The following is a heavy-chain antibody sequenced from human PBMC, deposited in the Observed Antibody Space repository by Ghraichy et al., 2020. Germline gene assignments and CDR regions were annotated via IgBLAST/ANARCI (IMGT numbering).Heavy chain of an antibody. V-gene: IGHV3-33*01. Sequence: GESLNISCAASGFTFSSYGMHWVRQAPGKGLEWVAVIWYDGSNKYYADSVKGRFTISRDNSKNTLYLQMNSLRAEDTAVYYCAREDYGSPDYWGQGTLVTVSS. CDR3: AREDYGSPDY. D-gene: IGHD4-17*01. J-gene: IGHJ4*02. CDR1: GFTFSSYG. CDR2: IWYDGSNK.